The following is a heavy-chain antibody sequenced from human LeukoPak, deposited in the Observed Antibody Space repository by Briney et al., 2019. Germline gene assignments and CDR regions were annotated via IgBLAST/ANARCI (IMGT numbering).Heavy chain of an antibody. D-gene: IGHD4-23*01. CDR1: GGSISSGGYY. Sequence: PSQTLSLTCTVSGGSISSGGYYWSWIRQHPGKGLEWIGYVYYSGSTYYNPSLKSRVTISVDTSKNQFSLKLSSVTAADTAVYYCARSIGGLIDYWGQGTLVTVSS. CDR2: VYYSGST. V-gene: IGHV4-31*03. CDR3: ARSIGGLIDY. J-gene: IGHJ4*02.